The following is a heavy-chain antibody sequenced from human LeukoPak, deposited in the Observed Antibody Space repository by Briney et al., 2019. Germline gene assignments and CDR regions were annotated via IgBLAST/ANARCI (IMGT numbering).Heavy chain of an antibody. CDR1: GGTFSSYA. Sequence: SVKVSCKASGGTFSSYAISWVRQAPGQGLEWMGGIIPIFGTANYAQKFQGRVTTTADESTSTAYMELSSLRSEDTAVYYCARDSYYYGSGSVFPGVYWGQGTLVTVSS. CDR3: ARDSYYYGSGSVFPGVY. V-gene: IGHV1-69*13. CDR2: IIPIFGTA. J-gene: IGHJ4*02. D-gene: IGHD3-10*01.